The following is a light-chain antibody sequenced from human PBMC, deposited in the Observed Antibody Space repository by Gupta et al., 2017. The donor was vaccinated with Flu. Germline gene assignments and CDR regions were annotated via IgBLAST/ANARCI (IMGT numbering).Light chain of an antibody. Sequence: VNLGQPASISCRSSQSLVHRNGNTYLHWFQQRPGQSPRRLIYKVSNRDSGVPDRFSGSGSGTDFTLKISRVEADDVGVYYCMQGKAWPYAFGQGTKLEI. V-gene: IGKV2-30*02. J-gene: IGKJ2*01. CDR1: QSLVHRNGNTY. CDR2: KVS. CDR3: MQGKAWPYA.